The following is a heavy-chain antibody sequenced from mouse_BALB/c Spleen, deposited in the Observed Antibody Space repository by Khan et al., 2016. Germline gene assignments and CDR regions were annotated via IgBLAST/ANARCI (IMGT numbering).Heavy chain of an antibody. J-gene: IGHJ4*01. D-gene: IGHD1-1*01. CDR3: TRGHYSDGTSYERYYARDY. CDR2: IKPSNGGT. V-gene: IGHV1S81*02. CDR1: GYTFSSYF. Sequence: QVRLQQSGAELVSPGASVKLSCKTSGYTFSSYFIYWVKQRPGQGLEWIGEIKPSNGGTNFNENFKSKATLTVDKSSSTSYIQLTSLSSEDSALLYCTRGHYSDGTSYERYYARDYWGQGTSVTVSS.